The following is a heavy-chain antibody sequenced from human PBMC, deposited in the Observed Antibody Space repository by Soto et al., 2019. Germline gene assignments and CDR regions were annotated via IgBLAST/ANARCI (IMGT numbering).Heavy chain of an antibody. D-gene: IGHD1-26*01. CDR1: GFTFSDYW. CDR3: ARDREWEPSQEGLDY. V-gene: IGHV3-7*03. J-gene: IGHJ4*02. Sequence: EVQLVESGGGLVQPGGSLRLSCAASGFTFSDYWMSWVRQAPGKGLECVASIMHDGSEKYYMDSVKGRFTISRDNAKNSLYLQLNSLRTEDTAVYYCARDREWEPSQEGLDYWGLGTLVTVSS. CDR2: IMHDGSEK.